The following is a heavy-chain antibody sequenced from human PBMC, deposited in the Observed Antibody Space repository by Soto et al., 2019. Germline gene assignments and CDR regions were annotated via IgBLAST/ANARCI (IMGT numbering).Heavy chain of an antibody. Sequence: GASVKVSCKASGYTFTSYYMHWVRQAPGQGLEWMGIINPSGGSTSYAQKFRGRVTMTRDTSTSTAHMELRSLRSDDTAVYYCARDLAAAGDYWGQGTLVTVSS. D-gene: IGHD6-13*01. CDR2: INPSGGST. J-gene: IGHJ4*02. V-gene: IGHV1-46*01. CDR3: ARDLAAAGDY. CDR1: GYTFTSYY.